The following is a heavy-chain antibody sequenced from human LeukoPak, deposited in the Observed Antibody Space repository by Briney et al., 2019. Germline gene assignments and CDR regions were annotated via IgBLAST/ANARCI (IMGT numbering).Heavy chain of an antibody. D-gene: IGHD6-19*01. Sequence: PSETLSLTCTVSGYSISSGYYWGWIRQPPGKGLEWIGSIYHSGSTYYNPSLKSRVTISVDTSKNQFSLKLSSVTAADTAVYYCARDGYSSGWYIGRFDPWGQGTLVTVSS. CDR1: GYSISSGYY. CDR2: IYHSGST. J-gene: IGHJ5*02. CDR3: ARDGYSSGWYIGRFDP. V-gene: IGHV4-38-2*02.